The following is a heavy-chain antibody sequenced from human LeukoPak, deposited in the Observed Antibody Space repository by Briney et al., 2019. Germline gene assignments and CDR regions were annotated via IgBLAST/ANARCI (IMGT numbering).Heavy chain of an antibody. CDR2: ISPDNT. Sequence: GGSLRLSCAASGFTFSTNPMSWVRQAPGKGLEWVSAISPDNTYYADSVKGRFTISRDDSKNTVYLQMNSPSAEDTARYYCVKEHVDRAFTRSFEIWGQRTVVTVSS. V-gene: IGHV3-23*01. CDR3: VKEHVDRAFTRSFEI. D-gene: IGHD3-10*01. J-gene: IGHJ3*02. CDR1: GFTFSTNP.